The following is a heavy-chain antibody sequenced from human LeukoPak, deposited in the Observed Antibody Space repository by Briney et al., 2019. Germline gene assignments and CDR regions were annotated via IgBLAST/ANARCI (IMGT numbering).Heavy chain of an antibody. Sequence: GESLKISCKGSEYSFTSYWIGWVHQMHGKGLKWMGIIYPGDSDTTYRPSFQGQVTISADRSISTDYLQWSSLKASDSAMYYCARHVPHGSFFYFDLWGQGTLVTVSS. D-gene: IGHD1-26*01. J-gene: IGHJ4*02. V-gene: IGHV5-51*07. CDR3: ARHVPHGSFFYFDL. CDR1: EYSFTSYW. CDR2: IYPGDSDT.